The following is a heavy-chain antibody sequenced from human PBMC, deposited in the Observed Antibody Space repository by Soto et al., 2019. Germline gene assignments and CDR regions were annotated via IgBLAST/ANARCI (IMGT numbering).Heavy chain of an antibody. D-gene: IGHD2-2*02. V-gene: IGHV4-4*07. Sequence: LSLTCTVSGGSISSYYWSWIRQPAGKGLEWIGRIYTSGSTNYNPSLKSRVTMSVDTSKNQFSLKLSSVTAADTAVYYCARGYCSSTSCYNAFDIWGQGTVVTVSS. CDR1: GGSISSYY. CDR3: ARGYCSSTSCYNAFDI. CDR2: IYTSGST. J-gene: IGHJ3*02.